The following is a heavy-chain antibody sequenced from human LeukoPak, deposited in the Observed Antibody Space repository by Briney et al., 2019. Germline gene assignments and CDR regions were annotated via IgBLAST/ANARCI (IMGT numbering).Heavy chain of an antibody. CDR2: MSGSGYYT. J-gene: IGHJ6*03. CDR1: GFSFTSYG. D-gene: IGHD3-3*01. V-gene: IGHV3-23*01. Sequence: PGGSLRLSCAASGFSFTSYGMNWVRQAPGKGLEWVSAMSGSGYYTYYVESVKGRFTISRDNSKNTLYLHMNSLRADDTAVYYCAKMEGQRLYDYCMDVWGRGTTVTVSS. CDR3: AKMEGQRLYDYCMDV.